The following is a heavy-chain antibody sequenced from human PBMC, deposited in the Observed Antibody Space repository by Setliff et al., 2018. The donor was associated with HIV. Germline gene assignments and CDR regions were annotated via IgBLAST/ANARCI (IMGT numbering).Heavy chain of an antibody. CDR3: ARSIPRYCSSTSCYANRGYAFDI. Sequence: ASVKVSCKASGYTFTGYYMHWVRQAPGQGLEWMGWINPNSGGTTYAQKFQGRVTITTDESTSTAYMELSSLRFDDTAMYYCARSIPRYCSSTSCYANRGYAFDIWGQGTMVTVSS. J-gene: IGHJ3*02. CDR2: INPNSGGT. V-gene: IGHV1-2*02. CDR1: GYTFTGYY. D-gene: IGHD2-2*01.